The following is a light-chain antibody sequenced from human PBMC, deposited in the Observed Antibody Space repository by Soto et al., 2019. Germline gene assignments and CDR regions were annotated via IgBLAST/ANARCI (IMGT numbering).Light chain of an antibody. CDR3: QQYHSYRT. CDR2: DAS. V-gene: IGKV1-5*01. Sequence: DIEMTQSPSTLSASVGDRVTITCRASQSISTWVAWYQQKPGKAPKLLIFDASSLESGVPSRFSGSGSGTEFTLTISTLQPDDFATYYCQQYHSYRTFGQGTKVDIK. J-gene: IGKJ1*01. CDR1: QSISTW.